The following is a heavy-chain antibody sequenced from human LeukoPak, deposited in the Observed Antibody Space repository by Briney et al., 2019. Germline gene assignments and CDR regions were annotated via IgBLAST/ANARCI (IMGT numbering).Heavy chain of an antibody. Sequence: SETLSLTCAVYGGSFSGYYWSWIRQPPGKGLEWIGEINHSGSTNYNPSLKSRVTISVDTSKNQFSLKLSSVPAADTAVYYCARDFRISKFPYYYGSSRVWFDPWGQGTLVTVSS. CDR2: INHSGST. CDR1: GGSFSGYY. CDR3: ARDFRISKFPYYYGSSRVWFDP. D-gene: IGHD3-10*01. J-gene: IGHJ5*02. V-gene: IGHV4-34*01.